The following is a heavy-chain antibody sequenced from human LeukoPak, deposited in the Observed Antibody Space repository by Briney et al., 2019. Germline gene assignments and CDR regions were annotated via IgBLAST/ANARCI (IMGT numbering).Heavy chain of an antibody. J-gene: IGHJ4*02. CDR3: TRGSAPSASAN. Sequence: PSETLSLTCTVSGGSISSSSYYWGWIRQPPGKGLERIGSVCYSGSTYYNPSLKSRVTISVDTSKNQFSLKVSSVTAADTAVYYCTRGSAPSASANWGQGTLVTVSS. CDR1: GGSISSSSYY. V-gene: IGHV4-39*01. D-gene: IGHD2-2*01. CDR2: VCYSGST.